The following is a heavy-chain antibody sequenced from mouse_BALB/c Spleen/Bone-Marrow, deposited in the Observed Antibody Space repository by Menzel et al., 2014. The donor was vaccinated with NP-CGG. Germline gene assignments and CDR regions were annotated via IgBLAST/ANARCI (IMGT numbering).Heavy chain of an antibody. J-gene: IGHJ2*01. CDR1: GYTFTSYW. D-gene: IGHD1-1*01. CDR3: AREGSSPYYFDY. V-gene: IGHV1-87*01. Sequence: SGAELARPGASVKLSCKASGYTFTSYWMQWVKQRPGQGLEWIGAIYPGDGDTRYTQKFKGKATLTADKSSSTAYMQLSSLASEDSAVYYCAREGSSPYYFDYWGRGTTLTVSP. CDR2: IYPGDGDT.